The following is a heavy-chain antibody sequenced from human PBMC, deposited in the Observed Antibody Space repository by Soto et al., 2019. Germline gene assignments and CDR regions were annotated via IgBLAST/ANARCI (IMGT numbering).Heavy chain of an antibody. J-gene: IGHJ3*02. Sequence: EVQLVESGGGLVKPGGSLRLSCAASGFTFSSYSMNWVRQAPGKGLEWVSSISSSSSYIYYADSVKGRCTISRDNAKNSLYLQMNSLRAEDTAVYYCARTVVVPAAIGHDAFDIWGQGTMVTVSS. V-gene: IGHV3-21*01. CDR3: ARTVVVPAAIGHDAFDI. CDR1: GFTFSSYS. CDR2: ISSSSSYI. D-gene: IGHD2-2*01.